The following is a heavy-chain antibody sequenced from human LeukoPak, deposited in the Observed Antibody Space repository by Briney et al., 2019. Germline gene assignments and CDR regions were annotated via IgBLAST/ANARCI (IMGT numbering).Heavy chain of an antibody. V-gene: IGHV1-3*01. J-gene: IGHJ4*02. D-gene: IGHD4-23*01. CDR2: INAGNGNT. CDR3: ARVAVVVTTYESENFDY. CDR1: GYTFTSYA. Sequence: WASVKVSCKASGYTFTSYAMHWVRQAPGQRLEWMGWINAGNGNTKYSQKFQGRVTITRDTSASTAYMELSSLRSEDTAVYYCARVAVVVTTYESENFDYWAQGTLVTVSS.